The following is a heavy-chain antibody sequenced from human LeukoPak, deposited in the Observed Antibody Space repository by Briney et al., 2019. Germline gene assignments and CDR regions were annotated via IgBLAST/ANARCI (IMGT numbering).Heavy chain of an antibody. V-gene: IGHV3-7*03. CDR3: ARSIPYGTTWYGRSDY. CDR1: GFPFSSYS. J-gene: IGHJ4*02. D-gene: IGHD6-13*01. CDR2: IKPDGTTK. Sequence: GGSLRLSCEAYGFPFSSYSMTWVRQAPGKGLEWVANIKPDGTTKFYVDSVKGRFTISRDNALNSLYLQMNSLRAEDTAIYYCARSIPYGTTWYGRSDYWGQGTLVTVSS.